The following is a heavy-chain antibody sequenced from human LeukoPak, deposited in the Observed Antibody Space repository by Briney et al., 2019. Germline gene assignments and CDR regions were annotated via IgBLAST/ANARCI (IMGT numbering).Heavy chain of an antibody. CDR1: GFTFSSYS. V-gene: IGHV3-21*01. CDR3: ARGYSSSWSIFDY. D-gene: IGHD6-13*01. Sequence: GGSLRLFCAASGFTFSSYSMNWVRQAPGKGLEWVSSISSSSSYTYYADSVKGRFTISRDNAKNSLNLQMTSLRAEDTAVYYCARGYSSSWSIFDYWGQGTLVTVSS. J-gene: IGHJ4*02. CDR2: ISSSSSYT.